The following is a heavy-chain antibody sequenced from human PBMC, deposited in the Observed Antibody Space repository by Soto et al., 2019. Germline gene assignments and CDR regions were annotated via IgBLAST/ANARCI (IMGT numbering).Heavy chain of an antibody. CDR1: GFTFSFYA. CDR2: ISYNGRNK. CDR3: ARQAKIGDRSQFYFDS. Sequence: VQLVESGGDVVQPGRSLRLSCAASGFTFSFYAMHWVRQAPGKGLEWVAVISYNGRNKHYVDSVKGRFTISRDNSQYTLYLQMDSLRPDDTAVYYCARQAKIGDRSQFYFDSWGQGTLVTVSS. D-gene: IGHD3-16*01. J-gene: IGHJ4*02. V-gene: IGHV3-30*04.